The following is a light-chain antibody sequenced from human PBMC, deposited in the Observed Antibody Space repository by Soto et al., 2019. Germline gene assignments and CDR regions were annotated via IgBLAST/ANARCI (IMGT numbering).Light chain of an antibody. CDR3: QQYNNWPPWT. V-gene: IGKV3-15*01. CDR2: GAS. J-gene: IGKJ1*01. CDR1: QSVSSY. Sequence: EIVLTQSPGTLSLSPGERATLSCRASQSVSSYLAWYQQKPGQAPRLLIYGASTRATGIPARFSGSGSGTEFTLTISSLQSEDLAVYYCQQYNNWPPWTFGQGTKVDIK.